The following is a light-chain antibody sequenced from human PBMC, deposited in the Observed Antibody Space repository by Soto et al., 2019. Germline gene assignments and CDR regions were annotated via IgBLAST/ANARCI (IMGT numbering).Light chain of an antibody. CDR2: DVT. V-gene: IGLV2-14*01. CDR1: SGDVGAYNC. Sequence: QSALTQPASVSGSPGQSITVSCTGTSGDVGAYNCVSWYQQHPGKAPKLIIYDVTNRPSGISNRFSGAKSGNTASLTISGLQAEDEADYYCSSYQSSRTYVFGTGTKVTVL. J-gene: IGLJ1*01. CDR3: SSYQSSRTYV.